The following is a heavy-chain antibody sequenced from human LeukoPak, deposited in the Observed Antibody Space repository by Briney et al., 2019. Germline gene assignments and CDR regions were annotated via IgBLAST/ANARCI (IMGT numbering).Heavy chain of an antibody. CDR1: GYTFITYY. J-gene: IGHJ5*02. V-gene: IGHV1-2*02. CDR3: AREITTGTRRGGWFDP. Sequence: ASVKVSCKASGYTFITYYMHWVRQAPGQGLEWMGWINPNSGGTNYAQKFPGRVTMTRDTSISTAYMELSRLRSDDTAVYYCAREITTGTRRGGWFDPWGQGTLVTVSS. D-gene: IGHD1-1*01. CDR2: INPNSGGT.